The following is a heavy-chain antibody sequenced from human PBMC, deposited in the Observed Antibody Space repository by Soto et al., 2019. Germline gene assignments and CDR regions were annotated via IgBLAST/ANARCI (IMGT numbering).Heavy chain of an antibody. Sequence: QVQLQESGPGLVKPSGTLSLTCAVSSGSISSSNWWRWVRQPPGKGLEWIGEIYHSGSTNYNPSLKSRVTRAVDKSKNQFSLKLSSVTAADTAVYYCARSPPTGPPWYYYMDVWGKGTTVTVSS. J-gene: IGHJ6*03. CDR2: IYHSGST. CDR3: ARSPPTGPPWYYYMDV. D-gene: IGHD3-10*01. CDR1: SGSISSSNW. V-gene: IGHV4-4*02.